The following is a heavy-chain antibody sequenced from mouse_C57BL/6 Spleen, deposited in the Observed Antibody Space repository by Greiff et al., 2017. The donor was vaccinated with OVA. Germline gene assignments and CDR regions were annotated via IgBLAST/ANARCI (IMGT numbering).Heavy chain of an antibody. Sequence: QVQLQQSGAELVKPGASVKLSCKASGYTFTSYWMQWVKQRPGQGLEWIGEIDPSDSYTNYNQKFKGKATLTVDTSSSTAYMQLSSLTSEDSAVYYCARFTTVVATEAMDYWGQGTSVTVSS. J-gene: IGHJ4*01. D-gene: IGHD1-1*01. CDR2: IDPSDSYT. CDR1: GYTFTSYW. V-gene: IGHV1-50*01. CDR3: ARFTTVVATEAMDY.